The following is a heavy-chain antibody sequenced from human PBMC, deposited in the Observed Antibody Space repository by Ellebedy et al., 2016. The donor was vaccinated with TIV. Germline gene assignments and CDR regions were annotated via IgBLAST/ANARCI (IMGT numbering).Heavy chain of an antibody. D-gene: IGHD3-10*01. V-gene: IGHV1-2*02. Sequence: AASVKVSCKASGYTFTGYYMHWVRQAPGQGLEWMGWINPNSGGTNYAQKFQGRVTMTRDTSISRGYMELSRLRSDDTAVYYCARNYGSGLNFFDSWGQGTLVTVSS. CDR2: INPNSGGT. J-gene: IGHJ4*02. CDR1: GYTFTGYY. CDR3: ARNYGSGLNFFDS.